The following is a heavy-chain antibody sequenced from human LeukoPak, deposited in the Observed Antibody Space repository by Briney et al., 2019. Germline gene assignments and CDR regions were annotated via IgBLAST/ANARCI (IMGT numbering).Heavy chain of an antibody. J-gene: IGHJ4*02. CDR1: GGSISSYY. D-gene: IGHD5/OR15-5a*01. V-gene: IGHV4-4*07. CDR3: GRDESTAMVY. CDR2: IYTSRST. Sequence: SETLSLTCTVSGGSISSYYWSWIRQPAGKGLEWIGRIYTSRSTNYNPSLKSRFTMSVDTSKIQFSLKLGSVTAGYTAVYYWGRDESTAMVYWGQGTLVTVSS.